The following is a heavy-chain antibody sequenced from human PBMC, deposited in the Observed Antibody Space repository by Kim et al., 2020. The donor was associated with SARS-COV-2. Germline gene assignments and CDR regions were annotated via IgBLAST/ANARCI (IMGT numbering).Heavy chain of an antibody. Sequence: GGSLRLSCVVSGFTFSNYWMHWVRQVPGKGLVWVSRISTDGRRTAYADSVKGRFTTSRDNTRNTLYLHMNSLRVEDTAAYFCARHPGTPAGGFDSWGQGTLVIVSS. V-gene: IGHV3-74*01. D-gene: IGHD2-15*01. CDR1: GFTFSNYW. J-gene: IGHJ4*02. CDR2: ISTDGRRT. CDR3: ARHPGTPAGGFDS.